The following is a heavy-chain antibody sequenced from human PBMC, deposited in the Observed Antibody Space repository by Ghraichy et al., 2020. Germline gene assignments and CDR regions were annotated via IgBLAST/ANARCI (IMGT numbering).Heavy chain of an antibody. CDR2: IKQDGSEK. Sequence: GGSLRLSCAASGFTFSSYWMSWVRQAPGKGLEWVANIKQDGSEKYYVDSVKGRFTISRDNAKNSLYLQMNSLRAEDTAVYYCARGGYSGYDPNFDYWGQGTLVTVSS. V-gene: IGHV3-7*03. D-gene: IGHD5-12*01. J-gene: IGHJ4*02. CDR1: GFTFSSYW. CDR3: ARGGYSGYDPNFDY.